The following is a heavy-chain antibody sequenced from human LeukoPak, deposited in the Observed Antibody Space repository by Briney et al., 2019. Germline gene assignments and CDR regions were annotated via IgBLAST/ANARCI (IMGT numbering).Heavy chain of an antibody. CDR2: IYYTAGA. J-gene: IGHJ6*02. CDR1: GASMRSETHY. V-gene: IGHV4-31*03. Sequence: SETLSLTCNVSGASMRSETHYWSWLRQHPGKGPEWIAYIYYTAGAYYNPSLESRVSISLDASENQFSLKLTSVTAADTAVYYCARDIRQGLYYYYYGMDVWGQGTTVTVSS. D-gene: IGHD2-21*01. CDR3: ARDIRQGLYYYYYGMDV.